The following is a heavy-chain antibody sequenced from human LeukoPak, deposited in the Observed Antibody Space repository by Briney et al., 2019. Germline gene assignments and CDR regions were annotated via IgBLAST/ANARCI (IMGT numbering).Heavy chain of an antibody. V-gene: IGHV1-2*02. CDR2: INPNSGGT. CDR1: GYTFTGYY. D-gene: IGHD2-2*01. J-gene: IGHJ6*03. CDR3: ARGPAAKDYYYYMDV. Sequence: ASVKVSCKASGYTFTGYYMHWVRQAPGQGLEWMGWINPNSGGTNYAQKFQGRVTMTRDTSISTAYMELSRLRSDDTAVYYCARGPAAKDYYYYMDVWGKGTTVTVSS.